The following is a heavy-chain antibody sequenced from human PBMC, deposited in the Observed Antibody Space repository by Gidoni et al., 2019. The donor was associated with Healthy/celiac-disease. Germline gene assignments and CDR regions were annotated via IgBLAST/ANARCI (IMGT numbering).Heavy chain of an antibody. J-gene: IGHJ3*02. CDR1: TFSSYG. V-gene: IGHV3-33*01. CDR2: IWYDGSNK. D-gene: IGHD6-13*01. Sequence: TFSSYGMHWVRQAPGKGLEWVAVIWYDGSNKYYADSVKGRFTISRDNSKNTLYLQMNSLRAEDTAVYYCARSAGIAAAGTSGDAFDIWGQGTMVTVSS. CDR3: ARSAGIAAAGTSGDAFDI.